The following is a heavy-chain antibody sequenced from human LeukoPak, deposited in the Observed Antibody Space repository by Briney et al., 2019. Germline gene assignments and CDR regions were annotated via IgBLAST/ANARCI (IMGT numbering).Heavy chain of an antibody. CDR3: ARDRAASDS. J-gene: IGHJ4*02. D-gene: IGHD6-25*01. CDR2: ITGRGGNT. CDR1: GFTFSSFP. V-gene: IGHV3-23*01. Sequence: PGGSLRLSCAASGFTFSSFPMSWVRQAPGKGLQWVSGITGRGGNTYYADSVEGRFTISRDNSKNTLSLRMDSLRAEDTAIYYCARDRAASDSWGQGTLVTVSS.